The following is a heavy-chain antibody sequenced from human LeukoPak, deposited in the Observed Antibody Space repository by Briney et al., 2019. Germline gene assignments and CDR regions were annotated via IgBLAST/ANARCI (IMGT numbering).Heavy chain of an antibody. D-gene: IGHD3-22*01. Sequence: SETLSLTCTVSGGSVSSGSYYWSWIRQPPGTGLEWIGYIYYSGSTNYNPSLKSRVTISVDTSKNQFSLKLSSVTAADTAVYYCARQSTYYYDSSDLNWFDPWGQGTLVTVSS. CDR3: ARQSTYYYDSSDLNWFDP. J-gene: IGHJ5*02. CDR1: GGSVSSGSYY. V-gene: IGHV4-61*01. CDR2: IYYSGST.